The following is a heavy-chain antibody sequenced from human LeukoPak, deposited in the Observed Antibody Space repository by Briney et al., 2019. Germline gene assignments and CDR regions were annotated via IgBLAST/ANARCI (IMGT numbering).Heavy chain of an antibody. CDR1: GGSISSYY. Sequence: SETLSLTCTVSGGSISSYYWSWIRQPPGKGLEWIGYIYYSGSTNYNPSLKSRVTISVDTSKNQFSLKLSSVTAADTAVYYCARESRNYDFWSGYYSYGIDYWGQGTLVTVSS. CDR2: IYYSGST. J-gene: IGHJ4*02. D-gene: IGHD3-3*01. V-gene: IGHV4-59*01. CDR3: ARESRNYDFWSGYYSYGIDY.